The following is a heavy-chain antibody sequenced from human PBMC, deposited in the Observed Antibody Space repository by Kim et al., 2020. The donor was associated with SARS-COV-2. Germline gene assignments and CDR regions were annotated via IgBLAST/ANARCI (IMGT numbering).Heavy chain of an antibody. CDR2: ISGGDGT. V-gene: IGHV3-53*01. CDR1: GFTFSDYC. Sequence: GGSLRLSCVASGFTFSDYCMNWVRQAPGKGLEWVSFISGGDGTHYADSVRGQFTISRDNAKNTLFLQMNSLRAEDTAVYYCTRETKQVCALWGWGHGTL. J-gene: IGHJ4*01. D-gene: IGHD2-21*01. CDR3: TRETKQVCALWG.